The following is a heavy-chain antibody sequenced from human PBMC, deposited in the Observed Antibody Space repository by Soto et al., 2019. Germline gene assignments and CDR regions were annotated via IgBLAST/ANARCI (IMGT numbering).Heavy chain of an antibody. Sequence: QVHLQESGPGLVRPSETLSLSCSVSGDSMATGGHYYNWIRHLPGKALEWIGYIYYSGATHYSPYLMLRATISIDKSKEPFSLTLISVTSADSALYFCGRGKDLEPTVWGYWGEGIQVTVSS. CDR1: GDSMATGGHY. CDR3: GRGKDLEPTVWGY. J-gene: IGHJ4*02. CDR2: IYYSGAT. V-gene: IGHV4-31*02. D-gene: IGHD3-16*01.